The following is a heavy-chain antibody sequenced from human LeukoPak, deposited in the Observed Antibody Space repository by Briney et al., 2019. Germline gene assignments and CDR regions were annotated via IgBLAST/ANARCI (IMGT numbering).Heavy chain of an antibody. J-gene: IGHJ4*02. Sequence: SETLSLTCAVYGGSFSGYFCIWIRQPPGKGLEWIGEINHSGRSNYNPSLKRRVTISADTSKNEFSLKLSSVTAADTAVYYCARLPLSYYYGSGSHKGYDYWGQGTLVTVSS. D-gene: IGHD3-10*01. CDR1: GGSFSGYF. CDR2: INHSGRS. CDR3: ARLPLSYYYGSGSHKGYDY. V-gene: IGHV4-34*01.